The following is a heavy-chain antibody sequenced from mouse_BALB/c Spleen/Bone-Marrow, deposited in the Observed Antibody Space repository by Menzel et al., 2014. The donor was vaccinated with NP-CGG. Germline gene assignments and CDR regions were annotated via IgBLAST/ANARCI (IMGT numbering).Heavy chain of an antibody. J-gene: IGHJ3*01. V-gene: IGHV1-4*02. Sequence: VKLQESGAELARPGASVKMSCKASGYTFTSYTIQWVKRRPGQGLEWVGYIVPSSGYTDYNQNFKDKTTLTADKSSSTAYMQLSSLTSADSAVYYCAREARTGAWFAYWGQGTLVTVSA. D-gene: IGHD4-1*01. CDR1: GYTFTSYT. CDR3: AREARTGAWFAY. CDR2: IVPSSGYT.